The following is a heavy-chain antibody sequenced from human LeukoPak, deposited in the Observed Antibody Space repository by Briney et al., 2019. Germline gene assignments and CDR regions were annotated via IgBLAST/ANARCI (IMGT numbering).Heavy chain of an antibody. CDR3: ASGKKYQLLFNWFDP. J-gene: IGHJ5*02. CDR1: GYTFTSYA. V-gene: IGHV1-69*13. CDR2: IIPIFGTA. Sequence: SVKVSCKASGYTFTSYAISWVRQAPGQGLEWMGGIIPIFGTANYAQKFQGRVTITADESTSTAYMELSSLRSEDTAVYYCASGKKYQLLFNWFDPWGQGTLVTVSS. D-gene: IGHD2-2*01.